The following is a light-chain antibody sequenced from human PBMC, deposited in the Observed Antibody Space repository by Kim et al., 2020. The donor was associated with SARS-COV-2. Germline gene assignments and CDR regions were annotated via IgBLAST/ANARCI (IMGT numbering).Light chain of an antibody. J-gene: IGKJ4*01. CDR3: QQCSGWPALA. CDR1: QSVGGN. CDR2: DAS. V-gene: IGKV3-11*01. Sequence: SPGEEPTLSRRASQSVGGNLPWYQQNPGQAPRLLIYDASNRATDIPARFSGSGSGTDFTLTISSLEPEDFAVYYCQQCSGWPALAFGGGTKVDIK.